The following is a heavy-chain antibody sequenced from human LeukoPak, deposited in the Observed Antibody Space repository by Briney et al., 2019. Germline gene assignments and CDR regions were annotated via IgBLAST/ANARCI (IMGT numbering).Heavy chain of an antibody. CDR2: IYPGDSDT. J-gene: IGHJ4*02. CDR3: ARDSSDSNTWLFDY. CDR1: GYSFTNYW. V-gene: IGHV5-51*01. Sequence: GESLKISCEGSGYSFTNYWIGWVRQMPGKGLEWMGIIYPGDSDTRYSPSFQGQVTISADKSISTAYLQWSSLKASDPAMYYCARDSSDSNTWLFDYWGQGTLVTVSS. D-gene: IGHD6-19*01.